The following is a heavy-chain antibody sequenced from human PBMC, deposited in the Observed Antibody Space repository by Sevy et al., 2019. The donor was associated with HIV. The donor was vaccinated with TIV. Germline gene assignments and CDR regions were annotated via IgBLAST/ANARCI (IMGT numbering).Heavy chain of an antibody. CDR2: ISAYTGDT. V-gene: IGHV1-18*01. D-gene: IGHD3-3*01. CDR1: GYSFNMYG. CDR3: AGDRPQGVVIIPGSGYHYGADF. Sequence: ASVKVSCKTSGYSFNMYGISWVRQAPGQGLEWMGWISAYTGDTDYRQMFRGRVTMTTDASTNTAYMELRRLTSDDTAVYYCAGDRPQGVVIIPGSGYHYGADFWGQGTMVTVSS. J-gene: IGHJ6*02.